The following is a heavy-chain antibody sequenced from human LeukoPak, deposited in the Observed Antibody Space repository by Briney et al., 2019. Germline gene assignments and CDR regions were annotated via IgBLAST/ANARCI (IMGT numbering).Heavy chain of an antibody. V-gene: IGHV3-21*01. CDR2: ISSSSSYI. Sequence: GGSLRLSCAASGFTFSSYSMNWVRQAPGKGLEWVSSISSSSSYIYYADSVKGRFTISRDNAKNSLYLQMNSLRAEDTAVYYCARDYWSEIVLEPAFDYWGQGTLVTVSS. D-gene: IGHD2-2*01. CDR1: GFTFSSYS. J-gene: IGHJ4*02. CDR3: ARDYWSEIVLEPAFDY.